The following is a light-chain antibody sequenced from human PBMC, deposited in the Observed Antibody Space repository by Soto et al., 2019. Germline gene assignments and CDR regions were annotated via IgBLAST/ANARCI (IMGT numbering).Light chain of an antibody. V-gene: IGKV3-20*01. CDR2: GAS. CDR3: QQYGSAPS. Sequence: EIVLTQSPGTLSLSPGERATLSCRASQSVSSSYLAWYQQKPGQAPRLLIYGASSSATGIPDRFSGSGSGTDFTLNISRLEPEDFAVYYCQQYGSAPSFGQGTRLEIK. J-gene: IGKJ5*01. CDR1: QSVSSSY.